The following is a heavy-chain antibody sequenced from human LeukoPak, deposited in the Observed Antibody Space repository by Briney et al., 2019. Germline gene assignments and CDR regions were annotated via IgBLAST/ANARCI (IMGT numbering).Heavy chain of an antibody. V-gene: IGHV3-21*01. CDR3: ARDPYCGGDCYPHYYMDV. J-gene: IGHJ6*03. CDR2: ISSSSSYI. D-gene: IGHD2-21*02. Sequence: GGSLRLSCAASGFTFSSYSMNWVRQAPGKGLEWASSISSSSSYIYYADSVKGRFTISRDNAKNSLYLQMNSLRAEDTAVYYCARDPYCGGDCYPHYYMDVWGKGTTVTVSS. CDR1: GFTFSSYS.